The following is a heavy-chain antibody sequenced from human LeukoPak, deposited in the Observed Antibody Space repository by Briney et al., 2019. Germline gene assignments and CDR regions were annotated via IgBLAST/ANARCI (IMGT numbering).Heavy chain of an antibody. CDR1: GGPLTSYY. Sequence: SETLSLTCAVSGGPLTSYYWSWIRQPPGKGLEWIGFIYYRGSTNYNPSLESRVTISVDTSKNRFSLKLSSVTAADTAVYYCARWDRRTQLGDAFDIWGQGTMVTVSS. J-gene: IGHJ3*02. CDR2: IYYRGST. CDR3: ARWDRRTQLGDAFDI. V-gene: IGHV4-59*01. D-gene: IGHD6-6*01.